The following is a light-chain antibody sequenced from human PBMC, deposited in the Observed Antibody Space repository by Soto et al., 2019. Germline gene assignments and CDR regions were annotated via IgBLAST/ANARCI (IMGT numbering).Light chain of an antibody. CDR2: GAS. Sequence: ETLMTQYPVTLAASPGDRVTLSCWASQSVSTNLAWYQQKPGKAPRLLIYGASTRATGIPARLTGSRYGTELTITIRRMQSEDFEVYQCQQYNSWTLTFGHGTKVDIK. V-gene: IGKV3-15*01. CDR1: QSVSTN. CDR3: QQYNSWTLT. J-gene: IGKJ1*01.